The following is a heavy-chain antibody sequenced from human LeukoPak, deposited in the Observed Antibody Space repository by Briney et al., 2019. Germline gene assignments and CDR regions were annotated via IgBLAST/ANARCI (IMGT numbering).Heavy chain of an antibody. CDR2: FDPEDGET. J-gene: IGHJ6*02. Sequence: ASVKVSCKVSGYTLTELSMHWVRQAPGKGLEWIGGFDPEDGETIYAQKFQGRVTITADESTSTAYMELSSLRSEDTAVYYCARDHSSSWWGAAYYYYGMDVWGQGTTVTVSS. D-gene: IGHD6-13*01. V-gene: IGHV1-24*01. CDR3: ARDHSSSWWGAAYYYYGMDV. CDR1: GYTLTELS.